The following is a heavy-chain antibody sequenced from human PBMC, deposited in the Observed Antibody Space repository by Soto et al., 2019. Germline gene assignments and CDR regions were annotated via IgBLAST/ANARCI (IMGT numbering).Heavy chain of an antibody. CDR2: ISFDGDK. Sequence: QVQLVESGGGVVQPGTSLRLSCTASGFGFSNSGMQWVRQTPGKGLEWVALISFDGDKYYVDSVKGRFTISRDNPTNTVYLQMNRLRPEETAVYFCARDYAGGWCQFWGQGTLVTVSS. V-gene: IGHV3-30*03. CDR3: ARDYAGGWCQF. CDR1: GFGFSNSG. D-gene: IGHD2-8*02. J-gene: IGHJ4*02.